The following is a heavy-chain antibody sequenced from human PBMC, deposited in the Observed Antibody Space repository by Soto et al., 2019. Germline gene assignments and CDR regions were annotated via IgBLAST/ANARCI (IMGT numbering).Heavy chain of an antibody. Sequence: QVQLQESGPGLVTPSETLSLTCTVSGVTVSSGGYYWSWIRQPPGKGLEWIGYISSRGRANYNPPLKSRVTISVDTSKNQFSLKLTSVTAADTAVYYCAMAGNYRYFDAWGQGTLATVSS. D-gene: IGHD1-7*01. CDR2: ISSRGRA. V-gene: IGHV4-61*08. CDR3: AMAGNYRYFDA. CDR1: GVTVSSGGYY. J-gene: IGHJ4*02.